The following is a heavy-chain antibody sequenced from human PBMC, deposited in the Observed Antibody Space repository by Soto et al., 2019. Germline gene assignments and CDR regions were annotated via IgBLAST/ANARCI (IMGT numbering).Heavy chain of an antibody. CDR2: IFPSGAT. CDR3: ARGSAAKRYFDL. CDR1: GAPISGGDYH. Sequence: QVQLQESGPGLVKPSQTLSLMCTVSGAPISGGDYHWSWIRQPPGKGLEWIGYIFPSGATHYNSSLGSRIPMPVETSKSHFSLKLTSVTAADPAVYFCARGSAAKRYFDLWGRGPLVTVSS. D-gene: IGHD5-18*01. V-gene: IGHV4-30-4*01. J-gene: IGHJ2*01.